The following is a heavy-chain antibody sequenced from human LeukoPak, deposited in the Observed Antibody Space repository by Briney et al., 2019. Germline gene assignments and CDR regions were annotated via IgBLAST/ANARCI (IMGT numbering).Heavy chain of an antibody. Sequence: ASVKVSCKASGYTFTGYYMHWVRQAPGQGLEWMGWINPNSGGTNYAQKFQGRVTMTRDTSISTAYMELSRLRSDDTAVYYCARGTTYYDFWSGSDLFDYWGQGTLVTVSS. D-gene: IGHD3-3*01. V-gene: IGHV1-2*02. CDR1: GYTFTGYY. CDR2: INPNSGGT. J-gene: IGHJ4*02. CDR3: ARGTTYYDFWSGSDLFDY.